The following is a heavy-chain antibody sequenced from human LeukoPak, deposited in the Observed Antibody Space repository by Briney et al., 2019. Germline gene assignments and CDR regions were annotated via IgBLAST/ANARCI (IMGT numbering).Heavy chain of an antibody. Sequence: GGSLRLSCAASGFTFSSYSMKWVRQALGKGLEWVSSISSSSSYIYYADSVKGRFTISRDNAKNSLYLQMNSLRAEDTAVYYCASTHYGSGSLTFDYWGQGTLVTVSS. CDR3: ASTHYGSGSLTFDY. D-gene: IGHD3-10*01. V-gene: IGHV3-21*01. J-gene: IGHJ4*02. CDR1: GFTFSSYS. CDR2: ISSSSSYI.